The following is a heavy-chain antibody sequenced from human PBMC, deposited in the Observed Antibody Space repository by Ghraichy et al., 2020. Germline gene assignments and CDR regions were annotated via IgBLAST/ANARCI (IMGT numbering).Heavy chain of an antibody. J-gene: IGHJ2*01. CDR1: GGSISSYY. CDR2: IYYSGST. V-gene: IGHV4-59*01. Sequence: SETLSLTCTVSGGSISSYYWSWIRQPPGKGLEWIGYIYYSGSTNYNPSPKSRVTISVDTSKNQFSLKLSSVTAADTAVYYCARSSPPVAELHWYFDLWGRGTLVTVSS. CDR3: ARSSPPVAELHWYFDL. D-gene: IGHD1-7*01.